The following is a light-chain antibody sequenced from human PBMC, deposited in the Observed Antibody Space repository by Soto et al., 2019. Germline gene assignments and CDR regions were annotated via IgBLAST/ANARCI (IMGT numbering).Light chain of an antibody. CDR1: QSVLYSSNNKNY. Sequence: DIVMTQSPDSLAVSLGVRATINCKSSQSVLYSSNNKNYLAWYQQKPGQPPKLLIYRASTRESGVPDRFSGSGSGTDFTLTISSLQAEDVAFYYCQQYYSTPPTFGGGTKVEIK. V-gene: IGKV4-1*01. CDR3: QQYYSTPPT. CDR2: RAS. J-gene: IGKJ4*01.